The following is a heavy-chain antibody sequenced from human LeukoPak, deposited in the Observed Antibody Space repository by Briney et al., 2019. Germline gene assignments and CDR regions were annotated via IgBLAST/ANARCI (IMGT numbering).Heavy chain of an antibody. CDR3: ARSEPYYYIDV. CDR1: GYTFTSYD. Sequence: ASVKVSCKASGYTFTSYDINWVRQATGQGLEWMGWMNPNSGNTGYAQKFQGRVTITRNTSISTAYMELSSLRSEDTAVYYCARSEPYYYIDVWGKGTTVTVSS. V-gene: IGHV1-8*03. J-gene: IGHJ6*03. CDR2: MNPNSGNT.